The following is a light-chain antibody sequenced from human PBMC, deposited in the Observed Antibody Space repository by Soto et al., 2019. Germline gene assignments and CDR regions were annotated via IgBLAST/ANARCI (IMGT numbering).Light chain of an antibody. CDR2: GAS. J-gene: IGKJ4*01. V-gene: IGKV3-20*01. CDR1: ESVSDNY. Sequence: EIVLTQSPGTLSLSPGERATLSCRASESVSDNYLAWYQQRSGQAPSLVIYGASSKASAVPDRFSGSGSGADFSLTISRLETEYFAVYYCHQYGSSPLTYGGWPKVYTK. CDR3: HQYGSSPLT.